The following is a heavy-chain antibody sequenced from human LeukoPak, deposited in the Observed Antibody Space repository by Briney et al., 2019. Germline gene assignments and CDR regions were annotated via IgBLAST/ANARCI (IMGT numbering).Heavy chain of an antibody. CDR3: ARRVVVVVPAADNWFDP. CDR2: INPNSGGT. Sequence: ASVKVSCKDSGYTFTGYYMHWVRQAPGQGPEWMGWINPNSGGTNYAQKFQGRVTMTRDTSISTAYMELSRLRSDDTAVYYCARRVVVVVPAADNWFDPWGQGTLVTVSS. D-gene: IGHD2-2*01. J-gene: IGHJ5*02. V-gene: IGHV1-2*02. CDR1: GYTFTGYY.